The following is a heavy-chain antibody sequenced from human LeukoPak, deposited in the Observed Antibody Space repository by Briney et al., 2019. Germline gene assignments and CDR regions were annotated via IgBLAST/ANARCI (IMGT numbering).Heavy chain of an antibody. CDR3: ARGSRPTNYYYYYMDV. CDR2: ISSSSSTM. D-gene: IGHD1/OR15-1a*01. Sequence: GGSLRLSCAASGFTFSSYEMNWVRQAPGKGLEWVSHISSSSSTMYYADSVKGRFTISRDNAKNSLYLQMNTLRAEDTAVYYCARGSRPTNYYYYYMDVWGKGTTVTISS. CDR1: GFTFSSYE. J-gene: IGHJ6*03. V-gene: IGHV3-48*01.